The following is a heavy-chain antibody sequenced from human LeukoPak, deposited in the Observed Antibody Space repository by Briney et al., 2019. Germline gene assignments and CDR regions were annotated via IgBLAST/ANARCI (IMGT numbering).Heavy chain of an antibody. J-gene: IGHJ6*03. CDR2: INPNSGGT. V-gene: IGHV1-2*02. Sequence: ASVKVSCKASGYTFTGYYMHWVRQAPGQGLEWMGWINPNSGGTNYAQKFQGRVTMTRDTSISTAYMELSRLRSDDTAVYYCARVGGAYYDILTGYYRAGDYYYYMDVWGKGTTVTISS. CDR3: ARVGGAYYDILTGYYRAGDYYYYMDV. D-gene: IGHD3-9*01. CDR1: GYTFTGYY.